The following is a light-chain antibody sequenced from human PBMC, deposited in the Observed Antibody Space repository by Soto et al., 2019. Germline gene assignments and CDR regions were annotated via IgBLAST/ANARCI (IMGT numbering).Light chain of an antibody. J-gene: IGLJ2*01. Sequence: QSALTQPPSPAGSPGQSVTISCAGSNSHIGSSNSASWYQQHPGKATKLISSEDTKQPSGVPDRFSGSKSGNTASLTDSGHQADDESDYYCGSKAGCNKHVVFGGAAKVTGL. CDR1: NSHIGSSNS. V-gene: IGLV2-8*01. CDR2: EDT. CDR3: GSKAGCNKHVV.